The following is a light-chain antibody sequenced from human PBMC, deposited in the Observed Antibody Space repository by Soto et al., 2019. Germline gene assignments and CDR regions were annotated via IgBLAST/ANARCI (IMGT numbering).Light chain of an antibody. J-gene: IGKJ4*01. CDR2: GAS. CDR3: QQFKSYPLT. CDR1: QDINSH. V-gene: IGKV1-9*01. Sequence: DLQLTQSPSFLSASVGDRVTITCRASQDINSHLAWYQKKPGKAPNLLIYGASTLQTGVPSRFSGSRSGTEFTLTISSLQPEDFATYYCQQFKSYPLTFGGGTKVEIK.